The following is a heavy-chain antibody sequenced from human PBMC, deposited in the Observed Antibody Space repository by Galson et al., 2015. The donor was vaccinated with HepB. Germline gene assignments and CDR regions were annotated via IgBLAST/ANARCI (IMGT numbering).Heavy chain of an antibody. Sequence: SVKVSCKASGYTFTSYGISWVRQAPGQGLEWMGWISAYNGNTNYAQKLQGRVTMTTDTSTSTAYMELRSLRSDDTAVYYCARDNGYIVVVPATTNYYYYYYMDVWGKGTTVTVSS. V-gene: IGHV1-18*01. D-gene: IGHD2-2*01. CDR2: ISAYNGNT. CDR3: ARDNGYIVVVPATTNYYYYYYMDV. CDR1: GYTFTSYG. J-gene: IGHJ6*03.